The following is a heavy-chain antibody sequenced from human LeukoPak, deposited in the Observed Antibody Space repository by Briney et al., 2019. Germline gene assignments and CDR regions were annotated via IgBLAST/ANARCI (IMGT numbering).Heavy chain of an antibody. D-gene: IGHD6-19*01. CDR2: IWYDGSNK. CDR3: ARSYSSGWSERSYFDY. CDR1: GFTFSSYG. V-gene: IGHV3-33*01. Sequence: PGGSLRLSCAASGFTFSSYGTHWVRQAPGKGLEWVAVIWYDGSNKYYADSVKGRFTISRDNSKNTLYLQMNSLRAEDTAVYYCARSYSSGWSERSYFDYWGQGTLVTVSS. J-gene: IGHJ4*02.